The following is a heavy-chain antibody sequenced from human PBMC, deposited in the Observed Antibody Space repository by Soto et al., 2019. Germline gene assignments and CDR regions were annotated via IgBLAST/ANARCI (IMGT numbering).Heavy chain of an antibody. CDR2: INPSGGST. J-gene: IGHJ3*02. D-gene: IGHD5-18*01. CDR3: ARGARKDGGYNDAFDI. Sequence: GASVKVSCKASGYTFTSYYMHWVRQAPGQGLEWMGIINPSGGSTSYAQKFQGRVTMTRDTSTSTVYVELSSLRSEDTAVYYCARGARKDGGYNDAFDIWGQGTMVTVSS. CDR1: GYTFTSYY. V-gene: IGHV1-46*01.